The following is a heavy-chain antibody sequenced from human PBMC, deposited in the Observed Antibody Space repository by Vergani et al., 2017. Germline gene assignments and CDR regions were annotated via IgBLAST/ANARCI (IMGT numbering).Heavy chain of an antibody. V-gene: IGHV1-2*02. D-gene: IGHD2-2*01. Sequence: QVQLVQSGAEVKKPGASVQVSCKASGYTFTGYYMHWVRQAPGQGLEWMGWINPNSGGTNYAQKFQGRVTMTRDTSISTAYMELSRLRSDDTAVYYCASGGYCSSTSCYGYFQHWGQGTLVTVSS. CDR2: INPNSGGT. J-gene: IGHJ1*01. CDR3: ASGGYCSSTSCYGYFQH. CDR1: GYTFTGYY.